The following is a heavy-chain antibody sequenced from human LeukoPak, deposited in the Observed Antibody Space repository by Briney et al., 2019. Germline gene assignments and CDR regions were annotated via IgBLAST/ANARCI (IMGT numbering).Heavy chain of an antibody. V-gene: IGHV1-69*04. D-gene: IGHD6-6*01. CDR3: ARDHGIAARPEGPGRLGY. CDR1: GGTFSSYA. CDR2: IIPILGIA. J-gene: IGHJ4*02. Sequence: SVKVSCKASGGTFSSYAISWVRQAPRQGLEWMGRIIPILGIANYAQKFQGRVTITADKSTSTAYMELSSLRSEDTAVYYWARDHGIAARPEGPGRLGYWGQGTLVTVSS.